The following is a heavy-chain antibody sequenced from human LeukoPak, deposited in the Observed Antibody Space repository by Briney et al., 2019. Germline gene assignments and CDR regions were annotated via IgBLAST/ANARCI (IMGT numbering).Heavy chain of an antibody. CDR2: MNQDGNEK. D-gene: IGHD1-26*01. CDR1: GSTFRNYW. CDR3: ATESSGALDY. V-gene: IGHV3-7*01. J-gene: IGHJ4*02. Sequence: PGGSLRLSCAASGSTFRNYWMSWVRQAPGKGLEWVANMNQDGNEKYYVGSVKGRFTISRDNAKNSLYLQMNSLRAEDTSVYYCATESSGALDYWGQGTLVTVSS.